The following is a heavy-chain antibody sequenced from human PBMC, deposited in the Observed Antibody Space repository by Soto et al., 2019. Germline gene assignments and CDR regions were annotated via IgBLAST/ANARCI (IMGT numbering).Heavy chain of an antibody. CDR1: GGSFSGYY. D-gene: IGHD3-22*01. Sequence: SETLSLTCAVYGGSFSGYYWSWIRQHPGKGLEWIGYIYYSGSTYYNPSLKSRVTISVDTSKNQFSLKLSSVTAADTAVYYCARGPDSSGYYHPYFDYRGPGTLVTLSS. CDR3: ARGPDSSGYYHPYFDY. CDR2: IYYSGST. V-gene: IGHV4-31*11. J-gene: IGHJ4*02.